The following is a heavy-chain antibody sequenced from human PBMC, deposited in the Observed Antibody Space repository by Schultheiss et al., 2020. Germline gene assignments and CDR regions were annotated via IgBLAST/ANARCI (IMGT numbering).Heavy chain of an antibody. CDR1: GGSISSGGYY. CDR3: AKISYDFWSGYNVHAFDP. CDR2: ITHSGST. V-gene: IGHV4-61*03. Sequence: SETLSLTCTVSGGSISSGGYYWSWIRQPPGKGLEWIGEITHSGSTNYNPSLKSRVTISIDTSKNHLSLKLSAVTAADTAVYYCAKISYDFWSGYNVHAFDPWGQGTLVTVSS. J-gene: IGHJ5*02. D-gene: IGHD3-3*01.